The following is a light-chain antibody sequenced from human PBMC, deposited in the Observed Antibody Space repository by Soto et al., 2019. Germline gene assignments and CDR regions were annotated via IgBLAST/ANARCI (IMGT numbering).Light chain of an antibody. J-gene: IGKJ1*01. CDR3: QQYNDWPLT. Sequence: EIVITQSPSTLSVSPGERATLSCRASQTISADLAWYQQKPGQAPRLLIYAASTRATGVPARFSGSGSGTEFTVTISSLQSEDFAVYYCQQYNDWPLTFGQGTKVDIK. CDR2: AAS. V-gene: IGKV3-15*01. CDR1: QTISAD.